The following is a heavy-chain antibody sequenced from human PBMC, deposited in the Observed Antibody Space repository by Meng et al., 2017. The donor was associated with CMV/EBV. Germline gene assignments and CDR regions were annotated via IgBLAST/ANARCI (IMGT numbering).Heavy chain of an antibody. D-gene: IGHD6-13*01. CDR3: ARDPRRPAADIFDY. CDR2: IWFDGSRT. J-gene: IGHJ4*02. Sequence: SGFTFSKYGMHWVRQAPGKGLECVAVIWFDGSRTYHADSVKGRFTISRDNSKNTLYLQMNSLRVEDTAVYYCARDPRRPAADIFDYWGQGTLVTVSS. CDR1: GFTFSKYG. V-gene: IGHV3-33*01.